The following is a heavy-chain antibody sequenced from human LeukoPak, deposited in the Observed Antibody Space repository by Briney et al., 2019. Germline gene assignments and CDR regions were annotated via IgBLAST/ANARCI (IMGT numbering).Heavy chain of an antibody. D-gene: IGHD3-16*01. CDR3: ARDTSAGERDY. J-gene: IGHJ4*02. V-gene: IGHV4-39*07. Sequence: SETLSLTCTVSGGSISSSYYYWGWIRQPPGKGLEWIGSIYYSGSTYYNPSLKSRVTISVDTSKNQFSLKLSSVTAADTAVYYCARDTSAGERDYWGQGTLVTVSS. CDR1: GGSISSSYYY. CDR2: IYYSGST.